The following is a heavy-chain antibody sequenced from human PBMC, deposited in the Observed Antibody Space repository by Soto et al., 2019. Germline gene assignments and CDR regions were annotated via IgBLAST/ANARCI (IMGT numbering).Heavy chain of an antibody. CDR2: ILHDESKT. Sequence: GEALKIPWKGSGYNFSGYWDGWVRPMPVKGLEWIGFILHDESKTRYRPSVQGQVTISADTSTNTAYLQWRSLKTSDTAMYFCARPDKYCSLSRCYPDAFDLWGQGTVVTVSS. CDR3: ARPDKYCSLSRCYPDAFDL. J-gene: IGHJ3*01. V-gene: IGHV5-51*01. CDR1: GYNFSGYW. D-gene: IGHD2-15*01.